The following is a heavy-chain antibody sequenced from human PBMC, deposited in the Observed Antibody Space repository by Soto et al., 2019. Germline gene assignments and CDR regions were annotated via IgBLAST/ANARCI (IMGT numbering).Heavy chain of an antibody. Sequence: SVKVSCKASGGTSSSYAISWVRQAPGQRLEWMGGIIPIFGTENYAQKFQGRVTITADESTSTAYMELSSLRSEDTSVYYCARALQEGSGYGMDVWGQGTTVTVSS. D-gene: IGHD3-10*01. CDR3: ARALQEGSGYGMDV. CDR2: IIPIFGTE. V-gene: IGHV1-69*13. CDR1: GGTSSSYA. J-gene: IGHJ6*02.